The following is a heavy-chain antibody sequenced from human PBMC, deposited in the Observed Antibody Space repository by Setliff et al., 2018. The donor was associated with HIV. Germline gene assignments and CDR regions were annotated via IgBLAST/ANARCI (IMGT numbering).Heavy chain of an antibody. D-gene: IGHD3-22*01. CDR3: ARGDQYDGGSYSPGGDVFDI. CDR2: ISTYNGHT. J-gene: IGHJ3*02. CDR1: GYTFTTYA. V-gene: IGHV1-18*01. Sequence: ASVKVSCKASGYTFTTYAINWVRQAPGQGLEDMGWISTYNGHTSYARKFRGRVTMTTDTSTNTAYMELRTLRSDDTAVYYCARGDQYDGGSYSPGGDVFDIWGQGTTVTVSS.